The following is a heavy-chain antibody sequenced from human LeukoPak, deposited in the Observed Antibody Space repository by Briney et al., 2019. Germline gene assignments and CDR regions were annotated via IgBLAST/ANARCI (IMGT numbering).Heavy chain of an antibody. V-gene: IGHV1-3*03. CDR1: GYTFTSYV. J-gene: IGHJ6*03. CDR3: ARARYETRIWPKSRYDYYHYMDV. D-gene: IGHD2-15*01. CDR2: INAGNGNT. Sequence: ASVKASCKASGYTFTSYVIHWVRQAPGQRLEWMGWINAGNGNTKYSQEFQDRVTITRDTSASTVYMELSSLRSGDMAVYYCARARYETRIWPKSRYDYYHYMDVWGKGTTVTVSS.